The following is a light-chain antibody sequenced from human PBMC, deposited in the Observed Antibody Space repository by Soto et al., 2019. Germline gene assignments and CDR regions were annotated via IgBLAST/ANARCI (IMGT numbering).Light chain of an antibody. CDR2: EVT. Sequence: QSALTQPPSASGSPGQSVTISCTGTSSDVGAYNYVSWYQQHPGKAPKLLIYEVTKRPSGVPDRFSGSKSGNTASLTVSGLQADDEAEYYCCSNAGSNSDVFGTGTKLTVL. J-gene: IGLJ1*01. V-gene: IGLV2-8*01. CDR1: SSDVGAYNY. CDR3: CSNAGSNSDV.